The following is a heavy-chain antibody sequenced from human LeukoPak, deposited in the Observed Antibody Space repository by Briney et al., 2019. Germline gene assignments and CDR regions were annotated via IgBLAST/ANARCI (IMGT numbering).Heavy chain of an antibody. J-gene: IGHJ4*02. CDR1: GGSFSGYY. D-gene: IGHD5-24*01. Sequence: PSETLSLTCAVYGGSFSGYYWSWIRQPPGKGLEWIGEINHSGSTNYNPSLKSRVTISVDTSKNQFSLKLSSVTAADTAVYYCARRQGDGSFDYWGQGTLVTVSS. CDR2: INHSGST. CDR3: ARRQGDGSFDY. V-gene: IGHV4-34*01.